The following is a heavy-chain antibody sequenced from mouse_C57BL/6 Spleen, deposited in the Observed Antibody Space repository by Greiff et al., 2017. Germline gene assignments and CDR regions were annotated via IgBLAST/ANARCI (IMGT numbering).Heavy chain of an antibody. Sequence: VQLKESGPELVKPGASVKIPCKASGYTFTDYNMDWVKQSHGKSLEWIGDINPNNGGTIYNQKFKGKATLTVDKSSSTAYMELRSLTSEDTAVYYGARWYPWYFDVWGTGTTVTVSS. V-gene: IGHV1-18*01. CDR1: GYTFTDYN. CDR2: INPNNGGT. CDR3: ARWYPWYFDV. J-gene: IGHJ1*03. D-gene: IGHD1-1*02.